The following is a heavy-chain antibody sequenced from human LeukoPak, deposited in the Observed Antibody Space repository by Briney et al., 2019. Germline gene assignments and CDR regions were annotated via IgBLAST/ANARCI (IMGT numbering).Heavy chain of an antibody. V-gene: IGHV1-18*01. CDR2: ISAYNGNT. CDR1: GYTFTSYG. Sequence: ASVKVSCKASGYTFTSYGISWVRQAPGQGLEWMGWISAYNGNTNYAQKLQGRVTMTTDTSTSTAYMELRSLRSDDTAVYYCARVTPDILTGYYFMNWFDPWGQGTLVTVSS. CDR3: ARVTPDILTGYYFMNWFDP. D-gene: IGHD3-9*01. J-gene: IGHJ5*02.